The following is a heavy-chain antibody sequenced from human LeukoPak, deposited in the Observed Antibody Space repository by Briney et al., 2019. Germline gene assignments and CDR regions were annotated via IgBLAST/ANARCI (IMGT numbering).Heavy chain of an antibody. CDR1: GYTFTSYG. Sequence: ASVKVSCKASGYTFTSYGISWVRQAPGQGLEWMGWISIYNGNTNYTQKLQGRLTVTRDTSTSTAYMELRGLKSDDTAIYYCARELYASGLGDYWGQGTLVTVSS. J-gene: IGHJ4*02. V-gene: IGHV1-18*01. CDR3: ARELYASGLGDY. CDR2: ISIYNGNT. D-gene: IGHD3-10*01.